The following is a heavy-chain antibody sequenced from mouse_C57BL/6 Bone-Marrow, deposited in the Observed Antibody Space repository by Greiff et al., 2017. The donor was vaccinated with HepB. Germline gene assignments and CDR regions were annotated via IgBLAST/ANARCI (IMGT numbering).Heavy chain of an antibody. CDR3: TVTGFAY. V-gene: IGHV6-3*01. J-gene: IGHJ3*01. Sequence: EVQRVESGGGLVQPGGSMKLSCVASGFTFSNYWMNWVRQSPEKGLEWVAQIRLKSDNYATHYAESVKGRFTISRDDSKSSVYLQMNNLRAEDTGIYYCTVTGFAYWGQGTLVTVSA. CDR1: GFTFSNYW. CDR2: IRLKSDNYAT. D-gene: IGHD2-1*01.